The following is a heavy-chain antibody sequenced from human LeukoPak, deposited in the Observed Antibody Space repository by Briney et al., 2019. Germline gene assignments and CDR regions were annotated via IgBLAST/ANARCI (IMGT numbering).Heavy chain of an antibody. CDR2: ISYDGSNK. J-gene: IGHJ2*01. V-gene: IGHV3-30-3*01. Sequence: GRSLRLSCAASGFTFSSYAMHWVRQAPVKGLEWVAVISYDGSNKYYADSVKGRFTISRDNSKNTLYLQMNSLRAEDTAVYYCARDTQNGEPHYWYFDLWGRGTLVTVSS. D-gene: IGHD4-17*01. CDR1: GFTFSSYA. CDR3: ARDTQNGEPHYWYFDL.